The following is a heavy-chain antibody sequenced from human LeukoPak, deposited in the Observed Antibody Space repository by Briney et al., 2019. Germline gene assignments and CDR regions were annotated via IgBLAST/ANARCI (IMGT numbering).Heavy chain of an antibody. D-gene: IGHD5-24*01. CDR2: IYYSGST. CDR3: ARIATTAWYFDY. V-gene: IGHV4-39*07. CDR1: GGSISSSSYY. J-gene: IGHJ4*02. Sequence: SETLSLTCTVSGGSISSSSYYWGWIRQPPGKGLEWIGSIYYSGSTYYNPSLKSRVTISVDTSKNQFSLKLSSVTAADTAVYYCARIATTAWYFDYWGQGTLVTVSS.